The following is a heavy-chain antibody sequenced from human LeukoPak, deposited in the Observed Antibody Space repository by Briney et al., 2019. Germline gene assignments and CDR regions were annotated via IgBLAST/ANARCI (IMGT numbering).Heavy chain of an antibody. D-gene: IGHD3-22*01. CDR2: FDPEDGET. Sequence: ASVKVSCKVSGYTLTELSMHWVRQAPGKGLEWMGGFDPEDGETIYAQKFQGRVTMTEDTSTDTAYMELSSLRSEDTAVYYCARGPRFYYYYDSSGYPTSDDYWGQGTLVTVSS. V-gene: IGHV1-24*01. CDR1: GYTLTELS. J-gene: IGHJ4*02. CDR3: ARGPRFYYYYDSSGYPTSDDY.